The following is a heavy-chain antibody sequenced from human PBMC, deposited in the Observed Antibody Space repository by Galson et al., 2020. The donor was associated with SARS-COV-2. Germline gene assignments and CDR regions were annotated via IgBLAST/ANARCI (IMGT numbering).Heavy chain of an antibody. D-gene: IGHD6-19*01. CDR2: INPSGGST. CDR1: GYTFTSYY. J-gene: IGHJ6*02. CDR3: ARDWTAVADADYYYGMDV. Sequence: ASVKVSCKASGYTFTSYYMHWVPQAPGQGLEWMGIINPSGGSTSYAQKFQGRVTMTRDTSTSTVYMELSSLRSEDTAVYYCARDWTAVADADYYYGMDVWGQGTTVTVSS. V-gene: IGHV1-46*01.